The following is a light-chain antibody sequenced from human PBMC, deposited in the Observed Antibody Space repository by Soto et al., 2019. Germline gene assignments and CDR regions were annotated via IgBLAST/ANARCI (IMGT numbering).Light chain of an antibody. V-gene: IGKV3-20*01. CDR3: QQYGDSPPST. CDR1: QSVRSNY. CDR2: GAT. J-gene: IGKJ5*01. Sequence: ENVLTQSPGTLSLSPGERATLSCRASQSVRSNYLAWFQHKPGQSPSLLIYGATRRATGTPDRFSGSGSGTDFTLTVSRLEPEDFAVYYCQQYGDSPPSTFGQGTRLEIK.